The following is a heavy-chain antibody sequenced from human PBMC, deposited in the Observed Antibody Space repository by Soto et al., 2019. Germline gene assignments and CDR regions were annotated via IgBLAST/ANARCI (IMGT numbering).Heavy chain of an antibody. V-gene: IGHV1-69*04. CDR2: IIPILGIA. J-gene: IGHJ3*02. CDR3: ARDNDAFDI. Sequence: RQAPGQGLEWMGRIIPILGIANYAQKFQGRVTITADKSTSTAYMELSSLRSEDTAVYYCARDNDAFDIWGQGTMVTVSS.